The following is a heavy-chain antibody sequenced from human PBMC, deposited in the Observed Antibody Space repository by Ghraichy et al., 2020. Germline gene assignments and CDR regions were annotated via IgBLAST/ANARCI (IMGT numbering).Heavy chain of an antibody. J-gene: IGHJ4*02. CDR1: GFTFSSYE. V-gene: IGHV3-48*03. CDR2: ISNSGDAT. D-gene: IGHD4-17*01. CDR3: ARDQSGDQDFDF. Sequence: GESLNISCAASGFTFSSYEMNWVRQAPGKGLEWISYISNSGDATRYTDSVKGRFAISRDNAKNSLYLQMNSLRAEDTAVYYCARDQSGDQDFDFWGQGTLVTVSS.